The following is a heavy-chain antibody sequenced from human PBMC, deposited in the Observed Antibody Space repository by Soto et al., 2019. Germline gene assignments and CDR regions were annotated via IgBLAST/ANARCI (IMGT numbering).Heavy chain of an antibody. Sequence: LRLSCAASGFTFSSYAMHWIRQAPGKGLEWVAVISYDGSNKYYADSVKGRFTISRDNSKNTLYLQMNSLRAEDTAVYYCARVMSSSSYYYYYYGMDVWGQGTTVTVSS. CDR3: ARVMSSSSYYYYYYGMDV. CDR1: GFTFSSYA. CDR2: ISYDGSNK. J-gene: IGHJ6*02. V-gene: IGHV3-30-3*01. D-gene: IGHD6-6*01.